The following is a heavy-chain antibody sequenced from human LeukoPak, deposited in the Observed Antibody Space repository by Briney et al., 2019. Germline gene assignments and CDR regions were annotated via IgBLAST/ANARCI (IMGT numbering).Heavy chain of an antibody. CDR1: GYTLTELS. V-gene: IGHV1-24*01. J-gene: IGHJ4*02. CDR3: ATGDTTPAYYFDY. Sequence: GGSVKVSCKVSGYTLTELSMHWVRQAPGKGPEWMGGFDPEDGETIYAQKFQGRVTMTEDTSTDTAYMELSSLRSEDTAVYYCATGDTTPAYYFDYWGQGTLVTVSS. CDR2: FDPEDGET. D-gene: IGHD5-18*01.